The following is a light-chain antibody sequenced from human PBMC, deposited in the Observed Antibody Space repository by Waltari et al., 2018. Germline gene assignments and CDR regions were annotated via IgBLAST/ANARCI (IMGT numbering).Light chain of an antibody. CDR3: SSYAGSNPVV. V-gene: IGLV2-8*01. J-gene: IGLJ2*01. CDR2: EVS. Sequence: QSALTQPPSASGSPAQSVTTPRPATSSDVGGSNYAPWYQQHPGTAPKLMIYEVSKRPSGVPDRFSGSKSGNTASLTVSGLQAEDEADYYCSSYAGSNPVVFGGGTKLTVL. CDR1: SSDVGGSNY.